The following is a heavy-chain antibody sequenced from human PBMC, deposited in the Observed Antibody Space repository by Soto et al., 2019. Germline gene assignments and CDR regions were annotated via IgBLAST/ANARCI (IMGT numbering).Heavy chain of an antibody. J-gene: IGHJ2*01. D-gene: IGHD2-2*01. CDR2: INHSRST. V-gene: IGHV4-34*01. CDR1: GGSFSGYY. Sequence: QVQLQQWGAGLLKPSETLSLTCAVYGGSFSGYYWSWIRQPPGKGLEWIGEINHSRSTNYNPSLKSRVTISVDTSKNQFSLKLSSVTAADTAVHYCARGFNDIVVVPAATEYWYFDLWGRGTLVTVSS. CDR3: ARGFNDIVVVPAATEYWYFDL.